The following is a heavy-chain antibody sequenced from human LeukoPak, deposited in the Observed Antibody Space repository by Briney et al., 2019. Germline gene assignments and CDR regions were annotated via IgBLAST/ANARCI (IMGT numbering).Heavy chain of an antibody. J-gene: IGHJ4*02. D-gene: IGHD3-22*01. CDR3: ARVSSGYYYVVDY. CDR2: TYYSGST. V-gene: IGHV4-59*01. CDR1: GGSISSYY. Sequence: SETLSLTCTVSGGSISSYYWSWIRQPPGKGLEWVGYTYYSGSTNYNPSLKSRVTISVDTSKNQFSLKLSSVTAADTAVYYCARVSSGYYYVVDYWGQGTLVTVSS.